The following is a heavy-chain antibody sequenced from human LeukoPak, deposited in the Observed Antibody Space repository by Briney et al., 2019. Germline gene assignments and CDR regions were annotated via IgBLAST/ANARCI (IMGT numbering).Heavy chain of an antibody. D-gene: IGHD3-22*01. CDR2: MFYSGNT. J-gene: IGHJ3*02. Sequence: PSETLSLTCTVSGGSISSSSYYWGWIRQPPGKGLEWIGSMFYSGNTYYNPSLKSRVTISVDTSKNQFSLKLNSVTAADTAVYYCARETYYDSSGYSHDAFDIWGQGTMVTVSS. V-gene: IGHV4-39*07. CDR3: ARETYYDSSGYSHDAFDI. CDR1: GGSISSSSYY.